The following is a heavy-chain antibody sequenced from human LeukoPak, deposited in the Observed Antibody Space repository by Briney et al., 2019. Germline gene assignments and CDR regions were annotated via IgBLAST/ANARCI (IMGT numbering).Heavy chain of an antibody. CDR2: INAGNGNT. J-gene: IGHJ5*02. CDR3: ARAVPSLKRGGNSHWFDP. D-gene: IGHD4-23*01. V-gene: IGHV1-3*01. Sequence: GASVKVSCKASGYTFTSYGISWVRQAPGQGLEWMGWINAGNGNTKYSQKFQGRVTITRDTSASTAYMELSSLRSEDTAVYYCARAVPSLKRGGNSHWFDPWGQGTLVTVSS. CDR1: GYTFTSYG.